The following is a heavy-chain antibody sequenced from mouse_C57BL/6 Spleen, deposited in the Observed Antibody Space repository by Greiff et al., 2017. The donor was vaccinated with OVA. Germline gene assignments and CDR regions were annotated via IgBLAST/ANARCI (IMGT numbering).Heavy chain of an antibody. J-gene: IGHJ4*01. CDR1: GYTFTSYW. V-gene: IGHV1-53*01. Sequence: QVQLQQSGTELVKPGASVKLSCKASGYTFTSYWMHWVKQRPGQGLEWIGNINPSNGGTNYNEKFKSKATLTVDKSSSTAYMQLSSLTSEDSAVYYCARGDLTTVVATGDYYAMDYWGQGTSVTVSS. CDR3: ARGDLTTVVATGDYYAMDY. D-gene: IGHD1-1*01. CDR2: INPSNGGT.